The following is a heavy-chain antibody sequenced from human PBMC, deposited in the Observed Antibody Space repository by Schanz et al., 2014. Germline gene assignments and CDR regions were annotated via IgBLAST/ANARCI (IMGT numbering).Heavy chain of an antibody. CDR3: AKDGRLPYYGTGSDFDY. D-gene: IGHD3-22*01. CDR2: MSWNAGSL. J-gene: IGHJ4*02. CDR1: GFRFDDYA. Sequence: EVQLVESGGGLVQPGRSLRLSCVASGFRFDDYAMHWVRQAPGKGLEWVSGMSWNAGSLGYGDSVKGRFTISRDNAKNSLYLQMNSLRAGDTAVYYCAKDGRLPYYGTGSDFDYCGQGTLIAVAS. V-gene: IGHV3-9*01.